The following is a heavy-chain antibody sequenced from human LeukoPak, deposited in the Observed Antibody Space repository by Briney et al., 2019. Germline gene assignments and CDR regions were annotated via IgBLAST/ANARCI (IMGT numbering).Heavy chain of an antibody. CDR1: GYSFTSYW. V-gene: IGHV5-51*01. J-gene: IGHJ3*02. CDR2: IYPGDSDT. CDR3: ARQVALWFWELFLDAFDI. Sequence: GESLKISCKGSGYSFTSYWIGWVRQMPGKGLEWMGIIYPGDSDTRYSPSFQGQVTISADKSISTAYLQWSSLKASDTAMYYCARQVALWFWELFLDAFDIWGQGTMVTVSS. D-gene: IGHD3-10*01.